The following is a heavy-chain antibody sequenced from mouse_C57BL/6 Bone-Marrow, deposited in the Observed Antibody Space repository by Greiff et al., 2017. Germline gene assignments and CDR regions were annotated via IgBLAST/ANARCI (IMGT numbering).Heavy chain of an antibody. Sequence: QVHVKQSGAELARPGASVKLSCKASGYTFTSYGISWVKQRTGQGLEWIGEIYPRSGNTYYNEKFKGKATLTADKSSSTAYMELRSLTSEDSAVYFCARRWEDYWGQGTTLTVSS. V-gene: IGHV1-81*01. J-gene: IGHJ2*01. CDR2: IYPRSGNT. CDR3: ARRWEDY. D-gene: IGHD4-1*01. CDR1: GYTFTSYG.